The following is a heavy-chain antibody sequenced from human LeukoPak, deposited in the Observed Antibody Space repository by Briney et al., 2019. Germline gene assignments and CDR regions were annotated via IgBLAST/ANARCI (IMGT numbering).Heavy chain of an antibody. V-gene: IGHV4-39*07. CDR1: GGSISSSSYY. D-gene: IGHD3-9*01. CDR3: ARVSPTQRDILTGYYNVKRAHFDY. J-gene: IGHJ4*02. Sequence: SETLSLTCTVSGGSISSSSYYWGWIRQPPGKGLEWIGSIYYSGSTYYNPSLKSRVTISVDTSKNQFSLKLSSVTAADTAVYYCARVSPTQRDILTGYYNVKRAHFDYWGQGTLVTVSS. CDR2: IYYSGST.